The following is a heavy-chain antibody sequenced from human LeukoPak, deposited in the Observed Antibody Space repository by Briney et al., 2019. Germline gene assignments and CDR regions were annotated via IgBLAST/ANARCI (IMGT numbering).Heavy chain of an antibody. CDR3: ARPSSSWNFGAFDI. J-gene: IGHJ3*02. V-gene: IGHV3-48*03. D-gene: IGHD6-13*01. CDR2: ISSSGSTI. CDR1: GFTFSSYA. Sequence: GGSLRLSCAASGFTFSSYAMSWVRQAPGKGLEWVSYISSSGSTIYYADSVKGRFTISRDNAKNSLYLQMNSLRAEDTAVYYCARPSSSWNFGAFDIWGQGTMVTVSS.